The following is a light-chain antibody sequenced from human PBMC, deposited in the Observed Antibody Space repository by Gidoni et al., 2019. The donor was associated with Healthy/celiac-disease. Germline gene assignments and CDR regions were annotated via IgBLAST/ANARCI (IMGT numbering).Light chain of an antibody. V-gene: IGLV2-23*01. J-gene: IGLJ1*01. CDR2: EGS. Sequence: QSALTQPASVSGSPGPSITISCTGTRSDVGSYNLVSWYQHHPGKAPKLMIYEGSKRPSGVSNRFSGSKSGNTASLTISGLQADDEADYHCCSYAGSSTYVFGTGTKVTVL. CDR3: CSYAGSSTYV. CDR1: RSDVGSYNL.